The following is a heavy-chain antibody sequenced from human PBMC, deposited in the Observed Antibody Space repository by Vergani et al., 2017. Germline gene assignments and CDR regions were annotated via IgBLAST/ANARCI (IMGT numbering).Heavy chain of an antibody. CDR3: ARGDWFDP. J-gene: IGHJ5*02. CDR2: IYYSGST. V-gene: IGHV4-59*01. Sequence: QVQLQESGPGLVKPSETLSLTCTVSGGSISSYYWSWIRQPPGKGLEWIGYIYYSGSTNYNPSLKSRVTISVDTSKNQFSLKLSAVTDADTAVYYCARGDWFDPWGQGTLVTVSS. CDR1: GGSISSYY.